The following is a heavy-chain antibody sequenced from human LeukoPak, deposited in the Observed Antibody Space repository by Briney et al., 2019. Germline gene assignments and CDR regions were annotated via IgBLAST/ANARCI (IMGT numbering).Heavy chain of an antibody. D-gene: IGHD3-22*01. CDR1: GESITSDNW. CDR3: ASRGYYDSRGYYDY. J-gene: IGHJ4*02. V-gene: IGHV4-4*02. Sequence: PSETLSLTCAVSGESITSDNWWSWVRQPSGEGLEWIAEIYHRGSPNYNSSLKSRVTISIDKSKKQFSLNLSSVTAADTAVYYCASRGYYDSRGYYDYWGQGTLVTVSS. CDR2: IYHRGSP.